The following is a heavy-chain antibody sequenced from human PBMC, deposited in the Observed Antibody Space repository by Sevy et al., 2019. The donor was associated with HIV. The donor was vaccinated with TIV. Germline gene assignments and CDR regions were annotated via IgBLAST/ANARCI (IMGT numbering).Heavy chain of an antibody. J-gene: IGHJ4*02. Sequence: GSLRLSCAASGFTFRSYAMHWVRQAPGKGLEWVAVISYDGSNKYYADSVKGRFTISRDNSKNTLYLQMNSLRAEDTAVYYCARDKRGILPYHFDYWGQGTLVTVSS. D-gene: IGHD3-16*01. V-gene: IGHV3-30*04. CDR3: ARDKRGILPYHFDY. CDR1: GFTFRSYA. CDR2: ISYDGSNK.